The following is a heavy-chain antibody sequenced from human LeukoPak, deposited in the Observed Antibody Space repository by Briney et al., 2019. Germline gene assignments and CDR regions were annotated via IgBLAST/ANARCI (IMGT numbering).Heavy chain of an antibody. V-gene: IGHV4-59*01. Sequence: SETLSLTCTVSGGSISSYYWSWIRQPPGMGLEWIGYIYYSGSTNYNPSLKSRVTISVDTSKNQFSLKLSSVTAADTAVYYCARGGLRGYSGYDYDSWGQGTLVTVSS. CDR1: GGSISSYY. D-gene: IGHD5-12*01. CDR3: ARGGLRGYSGYDYDS. CDR2: IYYSGST. J-gene: IGHJ4*02.